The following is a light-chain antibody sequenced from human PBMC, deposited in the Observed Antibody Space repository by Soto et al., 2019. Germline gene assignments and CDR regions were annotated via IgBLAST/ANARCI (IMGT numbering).Light chain of an antibody. J-gene: IGKJ1*01. CDR1: QAVNTR. Sequence: EIVLTQSPATLSSFPGDRVTLSCRASQAVNTRSAWYQHKPGQAPRLLIYLASHRAAGVPARFSGSGSGTDFTLTISNVEPEDFAVYYCHQRQSWPRTFGQGTTVDIK. CDR2: LAS. CDR3: HQRQSWPRT. V-gene: IGKV3-11*01.